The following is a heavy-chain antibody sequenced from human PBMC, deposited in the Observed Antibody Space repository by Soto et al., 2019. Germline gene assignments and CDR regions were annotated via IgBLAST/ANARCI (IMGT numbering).Heavy chain of an antibody. J-gene: IGHJ6*02. CDR1: GGSFSAYY. D-gene: IGHD1-26*01. CDR3: ARQRHTDGRWEFANYYGMDV. Sequence: SETMSLTCAVYGGSFSAYYWSWVRQPPGKGLEWIGEIIHSESTKYNPSLKSRVTISVDTSKNQFALKLSSVTAADTAVYYRARQRHTDGRWEFANYYGMDVWGQGTPVTVSS. V-gene: IGHV4-34*12. CDR2: IIHSEST.